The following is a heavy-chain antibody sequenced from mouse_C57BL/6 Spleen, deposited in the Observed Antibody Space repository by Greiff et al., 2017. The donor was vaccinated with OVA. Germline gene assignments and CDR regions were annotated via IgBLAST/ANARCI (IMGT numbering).Heavy chain of an antibody. CDR3: ARDSSGYLGFAY. CDR2: INYDGSST. D-gene: IGHD3-2*02. CDR1: GFTFSDYY. Sequence: EVQLVESEGGLVQPGSSMKLSCTASGFTFSDYYMAWVRQVPERGLEWVANINYDGSSTYYLDSLKSRFIISRDNAKNILYLQMSSLKSEDTATYYCARDSSGYLGFAYWGQGTLVTVSA. J-gene: IGHJ3*01. V-gene: IGHV5-16*01.